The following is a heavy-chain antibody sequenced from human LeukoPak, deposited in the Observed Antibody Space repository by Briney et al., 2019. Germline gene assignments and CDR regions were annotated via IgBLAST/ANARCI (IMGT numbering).Heavy chain of an antibody. V-gene: IGHV3-30*04. J-gene: IGHJ6*04. Sequence: GGSLRLSCAASGFTFSSYEMNWVRQAPGKGLEWVAVISYDGSNKYYADSVKGRFTISRDNSKNTLYLQMNSLRAEDTAVYYCARSDTAMVLDVWGKGTTVTVSS. D-gene: IGHD5-18*01. CDR2: ISYDGSNK. CDR1: GFTFSSYE. CDR3: ARSDTAMVLDV.